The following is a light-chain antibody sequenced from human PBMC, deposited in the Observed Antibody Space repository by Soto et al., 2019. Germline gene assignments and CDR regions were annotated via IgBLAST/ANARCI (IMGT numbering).Light chain of an antibody. CDR3: AAWDDSLNGVV. J-gene: IGLJ2*01. Sequence: QSVLTQPPSASGSPGQRGTISCSGSSSNIGSNSVNWYQQLPGTAPKLLMYSSNQRPSGVPDRFSGSKSGTSASLAISGLQSEDEADYYCAAWDDSLNGVVFGGGTKLTVL. CDR1: SSNIGSNS. CDR2: SSN. V-gene: IGLV1-44*01.